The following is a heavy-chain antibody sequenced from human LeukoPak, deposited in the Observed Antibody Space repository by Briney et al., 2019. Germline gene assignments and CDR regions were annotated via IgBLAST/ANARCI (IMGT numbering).Heavy chain of an antibody. CDR3: AKRGVVIRVILVGFHKEAYYFDS. CDR1: GITLSNYG. CDR2: MSDSGGRT. J-gene: IGHJ4*02. Sequence: GGSLRLSCAVSGITLSNYGMRWVRQAPGKGLEWVAGMSDSGGRTNYADSVKGRFTLSRDNPKNTLYLQMNSLRAEDTDVYFCAKRGVVIRVILVGFHKEAYYFDSWGQGALVTVSS. V-gene: IGHV3-23*01. D-gene: IGHD3-22*01.